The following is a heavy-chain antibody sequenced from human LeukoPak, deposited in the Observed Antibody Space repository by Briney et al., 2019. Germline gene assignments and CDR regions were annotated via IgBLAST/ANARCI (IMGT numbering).Heavy chain of an antibody. Sequence: SETLSLTCTVSGGSISSYYWSWIRQPAWKGLEWIGRIYTSGSTNYNPSLKSRVTMSVDTSKNQFSLKLSSVTAADTAVYYCARDPEKPARPFGAFDYWGQGTLVTVSS. D-gene: IGHD6-6*01. CDR2: IYTSGST. CDR3: ARDPEKPARPFGAFDY. J-gene: IGHJ4*02. CDR1: GGSISSYY. V-gene: IGHV4-4*07.